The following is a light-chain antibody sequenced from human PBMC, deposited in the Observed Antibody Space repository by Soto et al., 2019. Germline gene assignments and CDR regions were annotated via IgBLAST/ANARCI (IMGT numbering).Light chain of an antibody. CDR2: GTS. J-gene: IGKJ1*01. CDR1: QSISIW. V-gene: IGKV1-5*03. Sequence: DIHMTQSPSNLSASVGDRVTITCRASQSISIWLAWYQQKPGRAPNLLIYGTSSLESGVPSRFSGSGSGTEFTLTISSLQPDDFATYYCQQYNDYSWTFGQGTKVEIK. CDR3: QQYNDYSWT.